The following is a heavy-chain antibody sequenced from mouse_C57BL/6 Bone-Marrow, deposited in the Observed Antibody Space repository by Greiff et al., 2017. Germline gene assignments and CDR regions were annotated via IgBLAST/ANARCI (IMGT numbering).Heavy chain of an antibody. CDR1: GFNIKDYY. J-gene: IGHJ2*01. CDR2: IDPEDGVT. V-gene: IGHV14-2*01. Sequence: DVQLQESGAELVKPGASVKLSCTASGFNIKDYYMHWVKQRTEQGLEWIGRIDPEDGVTKYAPKFQGKATITADTSSNTAYLQLSSLTSEDTAVYYCARDSNYCFDYWGQGTTLTVSS. CDR3: ARDSNYCFDY. D-gene: IGHD2-5*01.